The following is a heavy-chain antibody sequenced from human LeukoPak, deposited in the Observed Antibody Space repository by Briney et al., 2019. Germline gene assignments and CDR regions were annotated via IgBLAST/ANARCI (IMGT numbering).Heavy chain of an antibody. V-gene: IGHV4-61*08. D-gene: IGHD3-3*01. Sequence: SETLSLTCAVSGGSISSGGYSWSWIRQPPGKGLEWIGYIYYSGSTNYNPSLKSRVTISVDTSKNQFSLKLSSVTAADTAVYYCARGLRFLEWLPPDAFDIWGQGTMVTVSS. CDR3: ARGLRFLEWLPPDAFDI. CDR1: GGSISSGGYS. J-gene: IGHJ3*02. CDR2: IYYSGST.